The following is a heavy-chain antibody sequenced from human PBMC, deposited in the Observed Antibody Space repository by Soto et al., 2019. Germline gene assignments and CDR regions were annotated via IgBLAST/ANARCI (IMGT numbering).Heavy chain of an antibody. V-gene: IGHV3-53*01. CDR2: IWSAGLT. CDR1: GFTVSSKY. CDR3: ARELPPDL. D-gene: IGHD2-15*01. J-gene: IGHJ5*02. Sequence: GGSLRLSCAASGFTVSSKYMYWVRQAPVNGLELVSIIWSAGLTYYADSVRGRFTISRDISKNILFLQMNNLRAEDSAIYYCARELPPDLWGQGTLVTVSS.